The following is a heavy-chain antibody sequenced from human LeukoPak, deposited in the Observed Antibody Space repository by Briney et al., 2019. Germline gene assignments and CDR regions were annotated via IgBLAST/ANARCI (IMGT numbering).Heavy chain of an antibody. CDR1: GFTFSRIA. J-gene: IGHJ4*02. CDR2: IRSNGETV. CDR3: AKGQELDDGVFDS. D-gene: IGHD1-1*01. V-gene: IGHV3-23*01. Sequence: PGGSLRLSCAASGFTFSRIAMSWVRQAPGKGLEWVSAIRSNGETVYNADSVKGRFTVSRDNSRQTLFLQMSSLRVEDTATYYCAKGQELDDGVFDSWGQGILVTVSS.